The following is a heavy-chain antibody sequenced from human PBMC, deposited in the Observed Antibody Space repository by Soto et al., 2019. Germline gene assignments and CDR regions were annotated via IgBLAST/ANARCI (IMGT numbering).Heavy chain of an antibody. Sequence: GGSLRLSCAASGFTFSGYWMSWVRQAPGKGLEWVANIKQDGSEKYYLDSVKGRFTISRDNAKNSLYLQMNSLKTDDTAVYYCARGGRRSGNYADAFDIWGQGTMVTVSS. CDR3: ARGGRRSGNYADAFDI. V-gene: IGHV3-7*03. J-gene: IGHJ3*02. CDR2: IKQDGSEK. CDR1: GFTFSGYW. D-gene: IGHD1-26*01.